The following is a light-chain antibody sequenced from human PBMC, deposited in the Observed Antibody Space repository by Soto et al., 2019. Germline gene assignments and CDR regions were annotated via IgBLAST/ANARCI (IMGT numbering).Light chain of an antibody. CDR3: QSYDSGLSGSV. J-gene: IGLJ3*02. Sequence: QSVLTQPPSVSGAPGQRVTISCTGSDSNIGENFDVHWYQQLPGTAPKLLIYGNNNRPSGVPDRVSASRSGTSASLAITGLQAEDEADYYCQSYDSGLSGSVFGGGTKVTVL. V-gene: IGLV1-40*01. CDR1: DSNIGENFD. CDR2: GNN.